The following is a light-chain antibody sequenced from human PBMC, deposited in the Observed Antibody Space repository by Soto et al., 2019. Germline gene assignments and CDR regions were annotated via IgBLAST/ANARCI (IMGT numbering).Light chain of an antibody. CDR2: EVS. Sequence: QSALTQPASVSGSPGQSIALSCTGTSSDVGSYNLVSWYQQHPGKAPKLMIYEVSKRPSGVSNRFSGSKSGNTASLTISGLQAEDEADYYCCSYAGSSTFGPYVFGTGTKVTVL. V-gene: IGLV2-23*02. CDR1: SSDVGSYNL. J-gene: IGLJ1*01. CDR3: CSYAGSSTFGPYV.